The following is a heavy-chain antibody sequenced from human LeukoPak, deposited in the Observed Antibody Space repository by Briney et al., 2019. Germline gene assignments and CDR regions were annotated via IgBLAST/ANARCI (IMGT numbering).Heavy chain of an antibody. CDR3: AREGRLGLNWFDS. CDR1: GGSLSSSSYY. D-gene: IGHD3-22*01. Sequence: SETLSLTCTVSGGSLSSSSYYWGWIRQPPGKGLEWIGSMSYSGSTYYNPSLKSRVTISVATSKNQFSLKLRSVTAADTAVYYCAREGRLGLNWFDSWGQGTLVTVSS. V-gene: IGHV4-39*07. CDR2: MSYSGST. J-gene: IGHJ5*01.